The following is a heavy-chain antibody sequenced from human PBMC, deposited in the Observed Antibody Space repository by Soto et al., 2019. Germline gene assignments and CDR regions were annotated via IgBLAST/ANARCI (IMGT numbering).Heavy chain of an antibody. Sequence: PSETLSLTCTVSGGSISSGGYCWSWIRQHPGKGLEWIGYIYYSGSTYYNPSLKSRVTISVDTSKNQFSLKLSSVTAADTAVYYCARLYYDILTGPLLGFDYWGQGTLVTSPQ. D-gene: IGHD3-9*01. CDR2: IYYSGST. CDR1: GGSISSGGYC. CDR3: ARLYYDILTGPLLGFDY. V-gene: IGHV4-31*03. J-gene: IGHJ4*02.